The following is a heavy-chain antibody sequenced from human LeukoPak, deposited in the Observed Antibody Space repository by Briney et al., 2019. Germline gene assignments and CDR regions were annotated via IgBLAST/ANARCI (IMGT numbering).Heavy chain of an antibody. CDR1: GYSFTTHW. J-gene: IGHJ4*02. CDR3: ARQFDYHFDY. Sequence: GESLKISCKASGYSFTTHWIGWVRQMPGKGLEWMGIIYPGDSDTRYSPSFQGQVTISADKSINTAYLQWSSLKASDTAMFYCARQFDYHFDYWGQGTLVTVSS. CDR2: IYPGDSDT. D-gene: IGHD3-9*01. V-gene: IGHV5-51*01.